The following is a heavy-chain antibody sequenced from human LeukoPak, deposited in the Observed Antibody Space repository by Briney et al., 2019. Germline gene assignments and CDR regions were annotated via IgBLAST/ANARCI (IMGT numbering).Heavy chain of an antibody. CDR1: GGSISSSSYY. J-gene: IGHJ4*02. Sequence: SETLSLTCTVSGGSISSSSYYWGWIRQPPGKGLEWIGSIYYSGSTYYNPSLKSRVTISVDTSKNQFSLKLSSVTAADTAVYYCARELDIVVVVAAYRYSFDYWGQGTLVTVSS. D-gene: IGHD2-15*01. CDR3: ARELDIVVVVAAYRYSFDY. V-gene: IGHV4-39*07. CDR2: IYYSGST.